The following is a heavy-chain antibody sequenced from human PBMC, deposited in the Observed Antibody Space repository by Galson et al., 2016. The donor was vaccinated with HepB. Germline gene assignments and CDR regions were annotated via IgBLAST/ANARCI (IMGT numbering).Heavy chain of an antibody. CDR2: INHRGST. J-gene: IGHJ6*02. CDR3: ARRTRYNWNYGSFYYGMDV. D-gene: IGHD1-7*01. CDR1: GWSFSNYY. Sequence: SETLSLTCAVYGWSFSNYYWSWIRQPPGKGLEWIGEINHRGSTNYNPSLESRVTISVDTSKNQFSLRLSSVTAADTAVYYCARRTRYNWNYGSFYYGMDVWGQGTTVTVSS. V-gene: IGHV4-34*01.